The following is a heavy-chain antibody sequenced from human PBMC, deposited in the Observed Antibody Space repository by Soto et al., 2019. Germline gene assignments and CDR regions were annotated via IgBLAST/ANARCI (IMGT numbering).Heavy chain of an antibody. D-gene: IGHD3-16*01. CDR3: ARARIRITFGGVYFDY. J-gene: IGHJ4*02. Sequence: SETLSVTFTVSGGSISRYYWSWIRQPPGKGLEWIGYIYYSGSTNCNPSIKRRVTISVDTSKNQFSLKLSSVTAADKAVYYCARARIRITFGGVYFDYWGQGTLV. CDR1: GGSISRYY. V-gene: IGHV4-59*01. CDR2: IYYSGST.